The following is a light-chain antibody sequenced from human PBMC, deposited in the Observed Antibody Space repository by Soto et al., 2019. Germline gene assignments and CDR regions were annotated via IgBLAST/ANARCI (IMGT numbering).Light chain of an antibody. V-gene: IGKV3-11*01. J-gene: IGKJ3*01. CDR2: DTS. CDR1: QSISSN. CDR3: HQYNNWPFT. Sequence: EIVLTQSPATLSLSPGERATLSCRASQSISSNLAWYQHKPGRAPRLLIYDTSTRATGIPARFSGSGSGTDFTLTISSLEPEDFAVYYCHQYNNWPFTFGPGTKVDIK.